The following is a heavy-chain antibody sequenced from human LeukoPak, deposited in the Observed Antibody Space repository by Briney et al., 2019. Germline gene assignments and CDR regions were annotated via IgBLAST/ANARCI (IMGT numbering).Heavy chain of an antibody. Sequence: ASVKVSCKASGYTFTSYGISWVRQAPGQGLEWMGWISAYNGNTNYAQKLQGRVTMTSDTSTSTAYMELRSLRSDDTAVYYCARILRYYGSANWFDPWGQGTLVTVSS. J-gene: IGHJ5*02. CDR2: ISAYNGNT. CDR3: ARILRYYGSANWFDP. CDR1: GYTFTSYG. V-gene: IGHV1-18*01. D-gene: IGHD3-10*01.